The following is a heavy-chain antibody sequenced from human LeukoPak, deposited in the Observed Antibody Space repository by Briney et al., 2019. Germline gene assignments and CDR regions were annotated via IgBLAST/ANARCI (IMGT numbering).Heavy chain of an antibody. CDR3: ARGIIYYDILTGPIDY. V-gene: IGHV4-39*07. J-gene: IGHJ4*02. CDR1: GGSINSSSYY. Sequence: SETLSLTCTVSGGSINSSSYYWRWIRQPPGKGLEWIGEINHSGSTNYNPSLKSRVTISVDTSKNQFSLKLSSVTAADTAVYYCARGIIYYDILTGPIDYWGQGTLVTVSS. CDR2: INHSGST. D-gene: IGHD3-9*01.